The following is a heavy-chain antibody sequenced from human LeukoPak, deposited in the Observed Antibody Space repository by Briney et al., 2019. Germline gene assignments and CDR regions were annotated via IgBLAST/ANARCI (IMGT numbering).Heavy chain of an antibody. CDR1: GGSISSSSYY. CDR2: IYYSGST. J-gene: IGHJ6*03. D-gene: IGHD5-18*01. V-gene: IGHV4-39*07. Sequence: SETLSLTCTVSGGSISSSSYYWGWIRQPPGKGLEWIGSIYYSGSTYYNPSLKSRVTISVDTSKNQFSLKLSSVTAADTAVYYCARDFGYSYGYLYYYYYMDVWGKGTTVTVSS. CDR3: ARDFGYSYGYLYYYYYMDV.